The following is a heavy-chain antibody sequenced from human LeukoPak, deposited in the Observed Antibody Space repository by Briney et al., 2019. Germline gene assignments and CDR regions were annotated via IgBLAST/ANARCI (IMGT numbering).Heavy chain of an antibody. V-gene: IGHV4-59*08. CDR3: AGHHPRNTVDF. D-gene: IGHD2/OR15-2a*01. J-gene: IGHJ4*02. Sequence: PSGAPSVTCTESGGSICSYFWRWIRPPPRERLEWIVYISFGETTHYKPTLKTRVTRSLATSKNKCSLKLSSATAADTAVDYCAGHHPRNTVDFSGQGTLVTASS. CDR2: ISFGETT. CDR1: GGSICSYF.